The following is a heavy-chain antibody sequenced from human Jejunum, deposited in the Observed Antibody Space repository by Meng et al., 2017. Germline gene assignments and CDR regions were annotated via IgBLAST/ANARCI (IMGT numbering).Heavy chain of an antibody. CDR2: ISYDGSQK. D-gene: IGHD3-3*02. CDR1: GFTFSSYA. J-gene: IGHJ4*02. CDR3: GRERRGFYILH. Sequence: GESLKISCAASGFTFSSYAMHWVRQAPGKGLGWVALISYDGSQKFYADSVKGRFTISRDDSKSTLFLQMDSLTADDTAVYYCGRERRGFYILHWGQGTLVTVSS. V-gene: IGHV3-30*01.